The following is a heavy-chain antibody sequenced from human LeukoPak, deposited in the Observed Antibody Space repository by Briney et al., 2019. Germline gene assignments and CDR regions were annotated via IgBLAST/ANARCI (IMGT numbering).Heavy chain of an antibody. D-gene: IGHD6-19*01. V-gene: IGHV3-30*18. CDR1: GFIFSQYG. J-gene: IGHJ6*02. Sequence: GGSLRLSCAASGFIFSQYGMHWVRQTPGKRLEWVAVISHDGSNNFYSDSVKGRFSVSRDNSKITLYLQMTSLRAAYATLYYDAKEMSSGWYYRHGMDVWGQGTTVTVSS. CDR3: AKEMSSGWYYRHGMDV. CDR2: ISHDGSNN.